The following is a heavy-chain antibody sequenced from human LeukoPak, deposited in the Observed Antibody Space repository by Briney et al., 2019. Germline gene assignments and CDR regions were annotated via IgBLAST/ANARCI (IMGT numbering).Heavy chain of an antibody. J-gene: IGHJ4*02. CDR2: ISYDGSNK. D-gene: IGHD6-19*01. CDR1: GFTFGSYA. CDR3: ARDRDHSGWFDY. V-gene: IGHV3-30-3*01. Sequence: GGSLRLSCAASGFTFGSYAMHWVRQAPGKGLEWVAVISYDGSNKYYADSVKGRFTISRDNSKNTLYLQMNSLRAEDTAVYYCARDRDHSGWFDYWGQGTLVTVSS.